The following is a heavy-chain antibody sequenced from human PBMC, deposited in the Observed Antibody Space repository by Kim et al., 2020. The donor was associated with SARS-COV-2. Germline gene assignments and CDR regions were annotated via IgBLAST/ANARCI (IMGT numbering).Heavy chain of an antibody. CDR1: GGSISSGDYY. J-gene: IGHJ6*03. CDR3: ARVSKSRPDSSGYYYDPGYYYYMDV. Sequence: SETLSLTCTVSGGSISSGDYYWSWIRQPPGKGLEWIGYIYYSGSTYYNPSLKSRVTISVDTSKNQFSLKLSSVTAADTAVYYCARVSKSRPDSSGYYYDPGYYYYMDVWGKGTTVTVSS. CDR2: IYYSGST. V-gene: IGHV4-30-4*01. D-gene: IGHD3-22*01.